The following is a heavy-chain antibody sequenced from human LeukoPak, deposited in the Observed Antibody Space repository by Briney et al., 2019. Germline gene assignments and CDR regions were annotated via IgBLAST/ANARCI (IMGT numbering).Heavy chain of an antibody. CDR1: GGTFSSYA. CDR3: ARASTVPYYYYYMDV. CDR2: IIPIFGTA. J-gene: IGHJ6*03. V-gene: IGHV1-69*05. D-gene: IGHD4-11*01. Sequence: GSSVTVSFKASGGTFSSYAISWVRQAPGQGLEWMGGIIPIFGTANYAQKFQGRVTITTDESTSTAYMELSSLRSEDTAVYYCARASTVPYYYYYMDVWGKGTTVTVSS.